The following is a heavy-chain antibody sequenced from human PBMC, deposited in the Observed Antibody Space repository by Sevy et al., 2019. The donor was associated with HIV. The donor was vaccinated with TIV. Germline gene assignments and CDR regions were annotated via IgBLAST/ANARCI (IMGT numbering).Heavy chain of an antibody. CDR1: GFTFSSYW. V-gene: IGHV3-74*01. CDR2: INVDGSGT. J-gene: IGHJ6*02. D-gene: IGHD3-9*01. Sequence: GGSLRLSCAASGFTFSSYWMHWVRHAPGKGLLWVSRINVDGSGTIYADSVKGRSTISRDNAKKKLYLQMTSLRAEDTAVYYCARESVDTWTGAVDYEYGMDFWGLGTSVTVSS. CDR3: ARESVDTWTGAVDYEYGMDF.